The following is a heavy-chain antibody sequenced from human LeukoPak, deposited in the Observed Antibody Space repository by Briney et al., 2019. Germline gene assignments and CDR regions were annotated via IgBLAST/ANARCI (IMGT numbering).Heavy chain of an antibody. CDR1: GVSISSSNW. CDR2: IYHSGNT. D-gene: IGHD4-17*01. Sequence: SGTLSLTCAVSGVSISSSNWWSWVRQPPGKGLEWIGEIYHSGNTNYNPSLKSRVTISVDKSKNQFSLKLSSVTAADSAVYYCARSYGDYITGAYAFDVWGQGTMVTVSS. CDR3: ARSYGDYITGAYAFDV. V-gene: IGHV4-4*02. J-gene: IGHJ3*01.